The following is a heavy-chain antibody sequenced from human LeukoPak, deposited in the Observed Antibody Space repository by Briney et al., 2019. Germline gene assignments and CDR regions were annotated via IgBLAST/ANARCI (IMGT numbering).Heavy chain of an antibody. D-gene: IGHD3-9*01. Sequence: GGSLRLSCAASGFTFSNSVMGWVRQAPGKGLEWVSAIGGSGDSTYYTDSVTGRFTISRDNSKNTLYLQMNSLRAEDTALYYCAKLPTGYPNWFDPWGQGTLVTVSS. J-gene: IGHJ5*02. CDR3: AKLPTGYPNWFDP. V-gene: IGHV3-23*01. CDR1: GFTFSNSV. CDR2: IGGSGDST.